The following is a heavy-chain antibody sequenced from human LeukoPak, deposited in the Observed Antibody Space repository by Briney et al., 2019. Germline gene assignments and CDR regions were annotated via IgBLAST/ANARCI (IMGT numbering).Heavy chain of an antibody. CDR3: ARDPHAITMVRGVYFDY. V-gene: IGHV3-33*01. D-gene: IGHD3-10*01. J-gene: IGHJ4*02. Sequence: PGGSLRLSCAASGFTFSSYGMHWVRQAPGKGLEWVAVIWYDGSNKYYADSVKGRFTISRDNSKNTLYLQMNSLRAEDMAVYYCARDPHAITMVRGVYFDYWGQGTLVTVSS. CDR1: GFTFSSYG. CDR2: IWYDGSNK.